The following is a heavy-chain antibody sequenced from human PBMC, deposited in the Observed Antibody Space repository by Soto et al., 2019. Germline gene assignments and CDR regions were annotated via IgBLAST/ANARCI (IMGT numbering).Heavy chain of an antibody. D-gene: IGHD4-17*01. CDR1: GGSVTSDEDY. Sequence: SETLSLTCTVSGGSVTSDEDYWSWIRQSPGKGLEWIGYISNSGSTGYNPSLKTRLSMSVDRSKNQFTLRLTSVTAADTAVYFCATESGSTYGYFDYWGQGTLVTVSS. V-gene: IGHV4-30-4*01. CDR2: ISNSGST. CDR3: ATESGSTYGYFDY. J-gene: IGHJ4*02.